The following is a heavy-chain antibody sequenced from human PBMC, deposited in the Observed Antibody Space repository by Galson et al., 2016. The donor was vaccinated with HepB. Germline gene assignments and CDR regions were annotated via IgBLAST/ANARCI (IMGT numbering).Heavy chain of an antibody. J-gene: IGHJ3*02. V-gene: IGHV5-51*01. CDR2: IYPGDSDT. CDR1: GYTFTTYW. Sequence: QSGAEVKKPGESLKISCKGSGYTFTTYWIGWVRQRPGKGLEWMGIIYPGDSDTRYSPSFQGQGQFTMSADKSISTAYLRWSSLKASDTAMYFCARQTHSDSSAYPLDIWGQGTMVTVSS. D-gene: IGHD3-22*01. CDR3: ARQTHSDSSAYPLDI.